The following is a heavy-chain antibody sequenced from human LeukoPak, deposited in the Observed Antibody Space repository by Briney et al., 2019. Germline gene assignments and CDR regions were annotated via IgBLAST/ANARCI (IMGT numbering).Heavy chain of an antibody. CDR2: INHSGST. Sequence: SETLSLTCAVYGGSFSGYYWSWIRQPPGKGREWIGEINHSGSTNYNPSLTSRGTISVDTSKNQFSLKLNSVTAADTAVYYCARGQWEIRFDPWGQGTLVTVSS. CDR1: GGSFSGYY. D-gene: IGHD1-26*01. V-gene: IGHV4-34*01. CDR3: ARGQWEIRFDP. J-gene: IGHJ5*02.